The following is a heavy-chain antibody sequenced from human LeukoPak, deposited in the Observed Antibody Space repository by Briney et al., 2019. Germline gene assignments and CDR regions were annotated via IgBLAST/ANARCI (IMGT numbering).Heavy chain of an antibody. CDR1: GFTFSSYA. V-gene: IGHV3-30*04. CDR3: AGSWFDP. Sequence: GGSLRLSCAASGFTFSSYAMHWVRQAPGKGLEWVAVISYDGSNKYYADSVKGRFTISRDNSKNTLYLQMNSLRAEDTAVYYCAGSWFDPWGQGTLVTVSS. CDR2: ISYDGSNK. J-gene: IGHJ5*02.